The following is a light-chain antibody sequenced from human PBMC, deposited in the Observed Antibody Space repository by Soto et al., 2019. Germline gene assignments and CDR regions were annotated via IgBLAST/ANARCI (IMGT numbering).Light chain of an antibody. V-gene: IGKV1-39*01. J-gene: IGKJ1*01. Sequence: IQITQPPSSLSASVGDRVTMTCRASQSIGSYVNWYQEKPGEAPKVLIFAASSLQSGVPSRLSGSGSGTDFTLIISSRQPEDFATYYFQQSYSTARTFGEVTKVYIK. CDR3: QQSYSTART. CDR1: QSIGSY. CDR2: AAS.